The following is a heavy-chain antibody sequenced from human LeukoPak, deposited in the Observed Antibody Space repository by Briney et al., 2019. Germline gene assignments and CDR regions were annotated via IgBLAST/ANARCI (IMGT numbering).Heavy chain of an antibody. CDR2: ISAYNGNT. J-gene: IGHJ4*02. D-gene: IGHD1-26*01. Sequence: ALVKVSCKASGYTFTSYGISWVRQAPGQGLEWMGWISAYNGNTNYAQKLQGRVTMTTDTSTSTAYMELRSLRSDDTAVYYCAILSESYYFDYWGQGTLVTVSS. V-gene: IGHV1-18*01. CDR1: GYTFTSYG. CDR3: AILSESYYFDY.